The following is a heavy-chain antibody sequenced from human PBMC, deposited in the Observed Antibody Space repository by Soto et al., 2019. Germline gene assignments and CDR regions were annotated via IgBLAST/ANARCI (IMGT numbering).Heavy chain of an antibody. CDR3: VASLAASGLNWLDP. CDR2: IFANGNT. Sequence: SETLSLTCTVSGGSISEKYWNWVRQPPGKGLEWIGLIFANGNTDYNPSLKSRVTMSVDASKNQFSLRLTSMTAADTAVYYCVASLAASGLNWLDPWG. D-gene: IGHD6-13*01. V-gene: IGHV4-4*07. J-gene: IGHJ5*02. CDR1: GGSISEKY.